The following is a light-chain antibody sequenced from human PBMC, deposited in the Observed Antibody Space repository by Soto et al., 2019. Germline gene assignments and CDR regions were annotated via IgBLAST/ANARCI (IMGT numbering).Light chain of an antibody. J-gene: IGKJ5*01. CDR3: QQRNTWPIT. CDR2: DAS. Sequence: IVLTQSPGTLSLSPGDSATLSCRASQSVSSRLAWYQQKPGQPPRLLMYDASNRATGIPARFSGSGSGTDFTLTISSLEPEDFAIYYCQQRNTWPITFGQGTRLENK. CDR1: QSVSSR. V-gene: IGKV3-11*01.